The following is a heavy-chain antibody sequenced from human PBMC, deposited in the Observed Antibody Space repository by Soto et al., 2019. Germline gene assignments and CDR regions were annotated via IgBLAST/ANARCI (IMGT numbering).Heavy chain of an antibody. Sequence: QVQLVESGGGVVQPGGSLTLSCVASGFSFRSYGMHWVRQAPGKGLEWLAVIWDDGRTTFYADSVKGRFTISRDNPRNTVSLQMNSLRDEDTAMFYCARNYGEYEVFDVWGQGTVVSVSS. CDR1: GFSFRSYG. D-gene: IGHD4-17*01. V-gene: IGHV3-33*01. J-gene: IGHJ3*01. CDR2: IWDDGRTT. CDR3: ARNYGEYEVFDV.